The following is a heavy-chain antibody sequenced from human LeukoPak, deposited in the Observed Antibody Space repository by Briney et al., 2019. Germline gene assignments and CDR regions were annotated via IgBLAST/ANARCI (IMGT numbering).Heavy chain of an antibody. CDR3: ARVPGYSSSWYFFDY. J-gene: IGHJ4*02. V-gene: IGHV3-33*08. Sequence: GGSLRLSCAASGFTFSSYGMHWVRQAPGKGLEWVAVIWYDGTKKYYADSVRGRFTISRDNSKNTLYLQMNSLRAEDTAVYYCARVPGYSSSWYFFDYWGQGTLVTVSS. D-gene: IGHD6-13*01. CDR2: IWYDGTKK. CDR1: GFTFSSYG.